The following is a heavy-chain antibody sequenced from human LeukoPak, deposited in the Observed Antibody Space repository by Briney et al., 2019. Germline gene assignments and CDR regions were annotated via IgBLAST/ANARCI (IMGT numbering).Heavy chain of an antibody. CDR3: ARDLRWVFRDGYNIGNY. D-gene: IGHD5-24*01. Sequence: ASVKVSCKASGYTFTGYYMHWVRQAPGQGLEWMGWINPNSGGTNYAQKFQGRVTMTRDTSISTAYMELSRLRSDDTAVYYCARDLRWVFRDGYNIGNYWGQGTLVTVSS. CDR1: GYTFTGYY. V-gene: IGHV1-2*02. J-gene: IGHJ4*02. CDR2: INPNSGGT.